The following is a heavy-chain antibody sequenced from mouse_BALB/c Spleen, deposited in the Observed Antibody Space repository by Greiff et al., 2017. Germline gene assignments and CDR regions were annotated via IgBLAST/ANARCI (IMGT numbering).Heavy chain of an antibody. CDR2: ISYDGSN. CDR1: GYSITSGYY. J-gene: IGHJ1*01. V-gene: IGHV3-6*02. D-gene: IGHD1-1*02. CDR3: ARAETYGGYFDV. Sequence: EVKLQESGPGLVKPSQSLSLTCSVTGYSITSGYYWNWIRQFPGNKLEWMGYISYDGSNNYNPSLKNRISITPDTSKNQFFLKLNSVTTEDTATYYCARAETYGGYFDVWGAGTTVTVSS.